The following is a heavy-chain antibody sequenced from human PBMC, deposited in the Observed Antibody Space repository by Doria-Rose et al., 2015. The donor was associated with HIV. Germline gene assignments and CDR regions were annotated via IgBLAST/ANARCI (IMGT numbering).Heavy chain of an antibody. CDR2: ISSSGTT. Sequence: QVQLQESGPGLVRPSQTLFLTCTVSGDSISSGDSFWSWIRQPPGKGPEWIGYISSSGTTYYYPSLRGRLTISLDASKNQFSLNLNSVTAADTAVYYCARARNYGFPHFFDFWGQGTLVTVSS. CDR3: ARARNYGFPHFFDF. J-gene: IGHJ4*02. CDR1: GDSISSGDSF. V-gene: IGHV4-30-4*01. D-gene: IGHD3-10*01.